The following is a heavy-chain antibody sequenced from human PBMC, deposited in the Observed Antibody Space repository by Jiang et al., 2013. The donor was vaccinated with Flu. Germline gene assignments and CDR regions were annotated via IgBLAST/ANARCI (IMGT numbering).Heavy chain of an antibody. Sequence: GAEVKKPGASVKVSCKASGYTFTSYAMHWVRQAPGQRLEWMGWINAGNGNTKYSQKFQGRVTITRDTSASTAYMELSSLRSEDTAVYYCARGITLPGGYYYYGMDVWGQGTTVTVSS. J-gene: IGHJ6*02. D-gene: IGHD3-10*01. CDR2: INAGNGNT. CDR1: GYTFTSYA. CDR3: ARGITLPGGYYYYGMDV. V-gene: IGHV1-3*01.